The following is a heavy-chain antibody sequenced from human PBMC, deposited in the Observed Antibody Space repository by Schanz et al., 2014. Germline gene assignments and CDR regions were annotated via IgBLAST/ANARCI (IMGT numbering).Heavy chain of an antibody. CDR3: AKSGYCRSTSCYQYNYYGLDV. CDR1: GFTFSTYA. CDR2: ISAGGTNT. D-gene: IGHD2-2*03. J-gene: IGHJ6*02. V-gene: IGHV3-23*04. Sequence: VQLVESGGGVVQPGKSLRLSCAASGFTFSTYAMTWVRQAPGKGLEWVSSISAGGTNTYYADSVKGRFSISRDNSKNTLYLQMDSLRAEDTAVYYCAKSGYCRSTSCYQYNYYGLDVWGQGTTVTVSS.